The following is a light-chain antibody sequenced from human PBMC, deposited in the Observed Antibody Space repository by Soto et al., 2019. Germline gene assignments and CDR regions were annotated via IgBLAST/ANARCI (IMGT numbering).Light chain of an antibody. CDR2: GNS. V-gene: IGLV1-40*01. Sequence: VLTQPPSVSGAPGQRVTISCTGSSSNIGAGYDVHWYQQLPGTAPKLLIYGNSNRPSGVPDRFSDSKSGTSASLAITGLQAEDEADYYCQSYDSSLSGYVFGTGTKVTVL. CDR3: QSYDSSLSGYV. J-gene: IGLJ1*01. CDR1: SSNIGAGYD.